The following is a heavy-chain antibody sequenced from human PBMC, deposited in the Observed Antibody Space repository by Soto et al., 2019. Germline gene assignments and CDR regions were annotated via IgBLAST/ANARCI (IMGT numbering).Heavy chain of an antibody. D-gene: IGHD2-15*01. V-gene: IGHV3-48*02. Sequence: EVQLVESGGGLVQRGGSLRLSCAASGFTFGIYSMNWVRQAPGKGLEWISYINGSSSTMYYADSVKGRFIISRDNADNSLYLQMNSLRDADMAVYYCARGDRFRCSGDRCFSDGLFLSWGQGTLVTVSS. CDR1: GFTFGIYS. CDR2: INGSSSTM. J-gene: IGHJ5*02. CDR3: ARGDRFRCSGDRCFSDGLFLS.